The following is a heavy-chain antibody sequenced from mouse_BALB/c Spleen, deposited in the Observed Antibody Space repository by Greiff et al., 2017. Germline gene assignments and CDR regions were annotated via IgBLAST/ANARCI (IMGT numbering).Heavy chain of an antibody. Sequence: VQLQQSGTVLARPGASVKMSCKASGYSFTSYWMHWVKQRPGQGLEWIGAIYPGNSDTSYNQKFKGKAKLTAVTSASTAYMELSSLTNEDSAVYYCTRGDYGDFDYWGQGTTLTVSS. CDR3: TRGDYGDFDY. CDR1: GYSFTSYW. J-gene: IGHJ2*01. D-gene: IGHD1-1*02. CDR2: IYPGNSDT. V-gene: IGHV1-5*01.